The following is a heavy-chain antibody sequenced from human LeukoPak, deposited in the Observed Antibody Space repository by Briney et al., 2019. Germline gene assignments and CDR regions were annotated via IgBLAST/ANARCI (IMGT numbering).Heavy chain of an antibody. CDR2: LYTSGST. CDR3: ARTTPMSTIDY. Sequence: SETLSLTCTVSGGSISSYYWSWIRQPAGKGLEWIGRLYTSGSTNYNPSLRSRVTMSVDTSKNQFSLKLSSVTAADTAVYYCARTTPMSTIDYWGQGTLVTVSS. V-gene: IGHV4-4*07. D-gene: IGHD5-18*01. J-gene: IGHJ4*02. CDR1: GGSISSYY.